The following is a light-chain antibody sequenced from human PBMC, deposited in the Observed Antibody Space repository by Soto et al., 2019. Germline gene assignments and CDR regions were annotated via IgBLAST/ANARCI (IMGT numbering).Light chain of an antibody. CDR1: QSINNRY. J-gene: IGKJ3*01. CDR2: AAS. Sequence: EIVLTQSPGTLSLSPGERATLSCRASQSINNRYLAWYQQTPGQAPRLLIYAASSRATGIPDRFSGSGSGTDFTLTISRLEPDDFAVYYCQQFGSSPGFTFGPGTKVAIK. V-gene: IGKV3-20*01. CDR3: QQFGSSPGFT.